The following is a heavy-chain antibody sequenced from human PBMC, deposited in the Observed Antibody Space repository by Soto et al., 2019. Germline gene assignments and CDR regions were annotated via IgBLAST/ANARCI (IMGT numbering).Heavy chain of an antibody. Sequence: SETLSLTCAVSGGSINTSDSWSWVRQPPGKGLEWIGEVYHSGSTNYNPSLKSRVTMSVDKSNNQFSLKLSSVTAADTAVYYCERVASDAFDLWGQGKMVTVSS. CDR3: ERVASDAFDL. V-gene: IGHV4-4*02. CDR2: VYHSGST. CDR1: GGSINTSDS. J-gene: IGHJ3*01.